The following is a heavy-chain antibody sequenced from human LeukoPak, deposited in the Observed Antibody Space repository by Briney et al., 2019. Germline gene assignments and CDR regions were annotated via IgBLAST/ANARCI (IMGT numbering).Heavy chain of an antibody. CDR2: ISSNGGST. CDR1: GFTFSSYG. CDR3: ARESTVTHSFDY. V-gene: IGHV3-64*02. J-gene: IGHJ4*02. D-gene: IGHD4-17*01. Sequence: PGRSLRLSCAAPGFTFSSYGMHWVRQAPGKGLESVSAISSNGGSTYYADSVKGRFTISRDNSKNTLYLQMGSLRAEDMAVYYCARESTVTHSFDYWVQGTLVTVSS.